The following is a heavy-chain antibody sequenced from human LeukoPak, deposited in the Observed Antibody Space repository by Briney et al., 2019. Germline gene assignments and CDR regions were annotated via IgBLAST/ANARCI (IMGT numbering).Heavy chain of an antibody. CDR2: IYYSGST. CDR3: ARASGSSRPFDY. Sequence: TSSETLSLTCTISGVSISTYYWSWIRQPPGKGLEWIGYIYYSGSTNYNPSLRSRVTISVDTSKNEFSLKVTSVTAADTAVYYCARASGSSRPFDYWGQGTLVTVSS. J-gene: IGHJ4*02. CDR1: GVSISTYY. V-gene: IGHV4-59*01. D-gene: IGHD6-13*01.